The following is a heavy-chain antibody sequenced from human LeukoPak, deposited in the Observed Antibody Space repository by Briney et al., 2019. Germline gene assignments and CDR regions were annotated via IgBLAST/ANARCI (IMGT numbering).Heavy chain of an antibody. V-gene: IGHV3-30*03. Sequence: GGSLRLSCAASGFTFSSYGMHWVRQAPGKGLEWVAVISYDGSNKYYADSVKGRFTLSRDNSKNTLFLQMNNLRAEDTAVYYCARASSSGYYFSVDYWGQGTLVTVSS. CDR1: GFTFSSYG. J-gene: IGHJ4*02. CDR2: ISYDGSNK. D-gene: IGHD3-22*01. CDR3: ARASSSGYYFSVDY.